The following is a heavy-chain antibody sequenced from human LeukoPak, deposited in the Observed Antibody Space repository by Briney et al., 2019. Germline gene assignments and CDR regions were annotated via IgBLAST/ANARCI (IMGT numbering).Heavy chain of an antibody. D-gene: IGHD3-10*01. J-gene: IGHJ5*02. Sequence: GGSLRLSCAASGFTFSSYNMNWVRQAPGKGLEWVSYISSSSSTIYYADSVKGRFSISRDNAKNSLYLQMNRLRAEDTAVYYCARGRSYGYNWFDPWGQGTLVTVSS. CDR2: ISSSSSTI. CDR3: ARGRSYGYNWFDP. CDR1: GFTFSSYN. V-gene: IGHV3-48*01.